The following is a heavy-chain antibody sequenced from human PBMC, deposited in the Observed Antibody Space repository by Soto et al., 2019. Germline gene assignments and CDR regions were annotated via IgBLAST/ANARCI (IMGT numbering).Heavy chain of an antibody. D-gene: IGHD3-22*01. CDR3: AKIRAVNDAFDI. Sequence: GGSLRLSCAASGFTFSSYAMSWVRQAPGKGLEWVSAISGSGGSTYYADSVKGRFTITRDNSMNTLYLQMNSLRAEDTAVYYCAKIRAVNDAFDIWGQGTMVTVSS. J-gene: IGHJ3*02. CDR2: ISGSGGST. CDR1: GFTFSSYA. V-gene: IGHV3-23*01.